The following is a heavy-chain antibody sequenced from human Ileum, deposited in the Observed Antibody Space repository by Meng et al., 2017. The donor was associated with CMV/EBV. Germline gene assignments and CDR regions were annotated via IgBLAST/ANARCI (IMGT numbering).Heavy chain of an antibody. J-gene: IGHJ4*01. CDR2: VKSDGSNE. CDR1: GFTFSDHY. Sequence: GESLKISCAASGFTFSDHYMNWVRQAPGKGLEWVANVKSDGSNEYYVDYVKGRFTISIDKVRKSLSLQMNSARDEDTAVYYCVSYYSYSSGYYTGIGYWGHGVLVTVSS. V-gene: IGHV3-7*01. CDR3: VSYYSYSSGYYTGIGY. D-gene: IGHD3-3*01.